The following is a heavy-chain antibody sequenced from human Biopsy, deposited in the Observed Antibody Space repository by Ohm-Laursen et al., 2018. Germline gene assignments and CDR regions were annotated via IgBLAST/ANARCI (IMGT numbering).Heavy chain of an antibody. Sequence: ASVKVSCKASGFSFTGYYIHWVRQAPGQGLEWMGMINPSGSTTSYPQIFQGGVTMTRDTSKSTVYMELSSLRSADTAVYFCARNTGWYGDLYYFDYWGQGTLVTVSS. J-gene: IGHJ4*02. D-gene: IGHD6-19*01. CDR1: GFSFTGYY. V-gene: IGHV1-46*01. CDR3: ARNTGWYGDLYYFDY. CDR2: INPSGSTT.